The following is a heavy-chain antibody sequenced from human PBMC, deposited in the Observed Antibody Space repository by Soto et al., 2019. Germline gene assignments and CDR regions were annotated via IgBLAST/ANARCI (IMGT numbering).Heavy chain of an antibody. CDR2: IKSKTDGGKT. Sequence: EVQLVESGGGLVKPGGSLRLSCAASGFTFSNAWMSWVRQAPGKGLEWVGRIKSKTDGGKTDYAAPVKGRFTISREYSKNTLYLQMNRRKTEDTAVYYYTTLEDQRGYSGYAPGEGYWGQGTLVTVSS. D-gene: IGHD5-12*01. J-gene: IGHJ4*02. CDR1: GFTFSNAW. CDR3: TTLEDQRGYSGYAPGEGY. V-gene: IGHV3-15*01.